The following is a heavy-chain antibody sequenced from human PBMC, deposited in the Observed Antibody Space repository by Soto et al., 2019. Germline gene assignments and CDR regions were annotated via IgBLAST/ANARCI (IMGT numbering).Heavy chain of an antibody. CDR2: TRNKANSYTT. Sequence: SLRLSCAASGFTFSDHYMDWVRQAPGKGLEWVGRTRNKANSYTTEYAASVKGRFTISRHDSKNSLYLQMNILKTEDTAVYYCARGGYCSSTSCYQDYYGMDVWGQGTTVTVSS. CDR3: ARGGYCSSTSCYQDYYGMDV. J-gene: IGHJ6*02. D-gene: IGHD2-2*01. CDR1: GFTFSDHY. V-gene: IGHV3-72*01.